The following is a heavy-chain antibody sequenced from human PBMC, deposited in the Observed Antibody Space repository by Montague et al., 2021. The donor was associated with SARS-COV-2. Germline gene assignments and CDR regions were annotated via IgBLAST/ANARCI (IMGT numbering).Heavy chain of an antibody. CDR3: VRVPYRLLFVPRYYGMDV. D-gene: IGHD2-21*02. J-gene: IGHJ6*02. Sequence: SETLSLTCTVSGVSVTDYYWSWIRQPPGKGLEWVGDVLYNKGTSYNPSLKSRVTISVDTSKNQFSLKLSSATAADTAVYYCVRVPYRLLFVPRYYGMDVWGQGTPVTVSS. CDR1: GVSVTDYY. CDR2: VLYNKGT. V-gene: IGHV4-59*02.